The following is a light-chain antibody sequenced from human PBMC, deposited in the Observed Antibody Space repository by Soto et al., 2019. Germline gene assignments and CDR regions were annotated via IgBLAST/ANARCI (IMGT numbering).Light chain of an antibody. J-gene: IGKJ4*01. CDR1: HRVNTY. CDR2: DAS. V-gene: IGKV3-15*01. Sequence: ILMTQSPSTLSVSPGERSALAGVASHRVNTYLAWYQQRLGQAPRLLIYDASTRATGIPARFSGSGSGTEFTLTISSLQSEDFAVYYCQQYNNWPLTFGGGTKVDIK. CDR3: QQYNNWPLT.